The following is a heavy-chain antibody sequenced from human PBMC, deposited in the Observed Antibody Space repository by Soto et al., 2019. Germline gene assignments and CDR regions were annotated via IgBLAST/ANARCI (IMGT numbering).Heavy chain of an antibody. CDR2: IYYSGST. CDR3: ARQGAGAAGDYYYGMDV. D-gene: IGHD6-13*01. V-gene: IGHV4-39*01. CDR1: GGSISSSSYY. Sequence: SETLSLTCTVSGGSISSSSYYWGWIRQPPGKGLEWIGSIYYSGSTYYNPSLKSRVTISVDTSKNQFSLKLSSVTAADTAVYYCARQGAGAAGDYYYGMDVWAKGPRSPSP. J-gene: IGHJ6*02.